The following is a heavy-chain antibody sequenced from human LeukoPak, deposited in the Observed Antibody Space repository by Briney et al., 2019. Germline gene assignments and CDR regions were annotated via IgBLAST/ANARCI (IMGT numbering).Heavy chain of an antibody. D-gene: IGHD3-16*02. Sequence: PSETLSLTCAVYGGSFSGYYWSWIRQPPGKGLEWIGEINHSGSTNYNPSLKSRVTISVDTPKNQFSLKLSSVTAADTAVYYCARGRGDYVWGSYRYRDYFDYWGQGTLVTVSS. CDR3: ARGRGDYVWGSYRYRDYFDY. V-gene: IGHV4-34*01. J-gene: IGHJ4*02. CDR2: INHSGST. CDR1: GGSFSGYY.